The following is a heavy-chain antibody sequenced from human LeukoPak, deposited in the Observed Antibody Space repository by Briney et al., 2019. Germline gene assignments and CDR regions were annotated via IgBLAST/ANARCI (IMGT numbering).Heavy chain of an antibody. V-gene: IGHV1-69*04. D-gene: IGHD3-10*01. CDR3: ARSRSHPNYYGTASNYNYY. Sequence: GCPVRVSCKPSRGTFSSYAISSVRQAPGHGVEWRGRIIPILGRANYAQKFQGRVTITADKSTSTAYLELSSLTSEDTAVYYCARSRSHPNYYGTASNYNYYWGQGTLVTVSS. CDR1: RGTFSSYA. J-gene: IGHJ4*02. CDR2: IIPILGRA.